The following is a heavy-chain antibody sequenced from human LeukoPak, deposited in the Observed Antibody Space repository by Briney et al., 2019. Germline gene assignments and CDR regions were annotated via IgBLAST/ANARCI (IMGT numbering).Heavy chain of an antibody. CDR1: GGSFSGYY. CDR2: INHSGST. Sequence: GGSFSGYYWSWIRQPPGKGLEWIGEINHSGSTNYNPSLKSRVTISVDTSKNQFSLKLSSVTAADTAVYYCARGAAAVELLNWGQGTLVTVSS. J-gene: IGHJ4*02. CDR3: ARGAAAVELLN. D-gene: IGHD6-13*01. V-gene: IGHV4-34*01.